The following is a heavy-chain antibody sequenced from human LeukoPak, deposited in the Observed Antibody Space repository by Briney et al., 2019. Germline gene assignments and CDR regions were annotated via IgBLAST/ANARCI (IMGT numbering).Heavy chain of an antibody. Sequence: ASVKVSCEASGYIFEILGISGVRQAPGQGLEWMGWISAYKGNTNYAQKFQGRVTMTTDTSTSTAYMDPRSLTSDDTAVYYCARTLGGNTVDRATGLELWGRGTLVTVSS. CDR3: ARTLGGNTVDRATGLEL. V-gene: IGHV1-18*01. CDR1: GYIFEILG. CDR2: ISAYKGNT. D-gene: IGHD5-24*01. J-gene: IGHJ2*01.